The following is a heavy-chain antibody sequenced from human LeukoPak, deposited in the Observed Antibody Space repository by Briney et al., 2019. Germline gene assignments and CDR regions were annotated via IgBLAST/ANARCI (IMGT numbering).Heavy chain of an antibody. CDR1: GGSISSYY. Sequence: SETLSLTCTVSGGSISSYYWSWIRQPPGKGLEWIGYIYHSENTNYNPSLKSRVTISVDTSKSQFSLKLSSVTTADTAVYFCARDSPHSYYSDSSGYFDSWGQGTLVTVSS. J-gene: IGHJ4*02. CDR3: ARDSPHSYYSDSSGYFDS. D-gene: IGHD3-22*01. CDR2: IYHSENT. V-gene: IGHV4-59*01.